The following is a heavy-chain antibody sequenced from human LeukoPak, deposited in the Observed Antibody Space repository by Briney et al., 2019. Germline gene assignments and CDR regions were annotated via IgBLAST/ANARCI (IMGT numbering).Heavy chain of an antibody. V-gene: IGHV4-39*01. D-gene: IGHD4-17*01. Sequence: SETLSLTCSVSGESINSLSYYWGWIRQPPGKGLEWIGNIYYSGSTFYNASLESRFTMSVDTSKNQFSLRLRSVTAADTAVYFCARILYDSGDHCIDYWGQGTLVTVSS. J-gene: IGHJ4*02. CDR2: IYYSGST. CDR3: ARILYDSGDHCIDY. CDR1: GESINSLSYY.